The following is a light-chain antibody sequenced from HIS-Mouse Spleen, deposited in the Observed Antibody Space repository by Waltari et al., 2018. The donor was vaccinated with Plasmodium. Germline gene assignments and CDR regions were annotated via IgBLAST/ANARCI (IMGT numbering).Light chain of an antibody. CDR2: DVS. V-gene: IGLV2-14*03. CDR1: SSDVGGYNY. J-gene: IGLJ2*01. Sequence: QSALTQPASVSGSPGQSTTISCTGTSSDVGGYNYFSWYQQHPGKAPKLMIYDVSNRPAGVSNRFSGSKSGNTASLTISGLQAEDEADYYCSSYTSSSTVVFGGGTKLTVL. CDR3: SSYTSSSTVV.